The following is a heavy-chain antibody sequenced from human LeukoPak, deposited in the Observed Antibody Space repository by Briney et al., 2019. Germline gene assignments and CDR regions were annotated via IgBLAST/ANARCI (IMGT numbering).Heavy chain of an antibody. CDR3: ARDRGVTIFGVVISYDAFDI. CDR2: ISAYNGNT. D-gene: IGHD3-3*01. V-gene: IGHV1-18*01. CDR1: GYTFTSYG. Sequence: ASVKVSCKASGYTFTSYGISRVRQAPGQGLEWMGWISAYNGNTNYAQKLQGRVTMTTDTSTSTAYMELRSLRSDDTAVYYCARDRGVTIFGVVISYDAFDIWGQGTMVTVSS. J-gene: IGHJ3*02.